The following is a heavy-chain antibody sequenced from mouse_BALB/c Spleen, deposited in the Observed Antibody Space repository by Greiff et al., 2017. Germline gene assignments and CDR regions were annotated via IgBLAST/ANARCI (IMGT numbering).Heavy chain of an antibody. D-gene: IGHD2-1*01. J-gene: IGHJ1*01. CDR1: GFTFSSYA. V-gene: IGHV5-6-5*01. CDR2: ISSGGST. Sequence: EVQGVESGGGLVKPGGSLKLSCAASGFTFSSYAMSWVRQTPEKRLEWVASISSGGSTYYPDSVKGRFTISRDNARNILYLQMSSLRSEDTAMYYCARGGYYGNYVLYWYFDVWGAGTTVTVSS. CDR3: ARGGYYGNYVLYWYFDV.